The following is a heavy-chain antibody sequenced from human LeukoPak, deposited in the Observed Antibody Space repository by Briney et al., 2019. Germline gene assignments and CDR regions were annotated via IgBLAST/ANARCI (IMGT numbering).Heavy chain of an antibody. D-gene: IGHD6-19*01. Sequence: SQTLSLSCAISGDSVSSNSAAWNWIRQSPSRGLVWSIRTYYRYKWYNDYAVSVKSRITINPDTSKNQFSLQLNSVTPEDTAVYYCARDLIAVAGNYYYYYMDVWGKGTTVTVSS. CDR1: GDSVSSNSAA. J-gene: IGHJ6*03. CDR3: ARDLIAVAGNYYYYYMDV. V-gene: IGHV6-1*01. CDR2: TYYRYKWYN.